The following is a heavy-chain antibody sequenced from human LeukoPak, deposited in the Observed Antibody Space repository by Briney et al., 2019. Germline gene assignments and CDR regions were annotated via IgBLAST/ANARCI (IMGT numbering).Heavy chain of an antibody. CDR2: IIPIFGTA. Sequence: SVKVSCKASGGXFSSYAISWVRQAPGQGLEWMGGIIPIFGTANYAQKFQGRVTITADESTSTAYMELSSLRSEDTAVYYCAREGEWFGELLYIRREAWFDPWGQGTLVTVSS. CDR3: AREGEWFGELLYIRREAWFDP. V-gene: IGHV1-69*13. D-gene: IGHD3-10*01. CDR1: GGXFSSYA. J-gene: IGHJ5*02.